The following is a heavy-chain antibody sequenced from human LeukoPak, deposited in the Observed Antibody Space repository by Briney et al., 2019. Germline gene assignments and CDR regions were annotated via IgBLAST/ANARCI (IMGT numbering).Heavy chain of an antibody. Sequence: SETLSLTCAVYGGSFSGYYWSWIRQPPGKGLEWIGYIYHSGSTYYNPSLKSRVTISVDRSKNQFSLKLSSVTAADTAVYYCAREIAAAGTFDYWGQGTLVTVSS. CDR1: GGSFSGYY. J-gene: IGHJ4*02. CDR3: AREIAAAGTFDY. D-gene: IGHD6-13*01. CDR2: IYHSGST. V-gene: IGHV4-34*01.